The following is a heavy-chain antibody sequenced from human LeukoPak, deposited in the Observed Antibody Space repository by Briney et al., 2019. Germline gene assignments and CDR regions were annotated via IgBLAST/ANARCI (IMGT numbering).Heavy chain of an antibody. V-gene: IGHV3-48*03. CDR3: ASETDTANRDAFDV. CDR2: MSSSGDNI. J-gene: IGHJ3*01. CDR1: GFTFSSYE. Sequence: GGSLRLSCAASGFTFSSYEMNWVRQARGKGLEWVSYMSSSGDNINYADSVKGRFTISRDNARNSLYLQMNSLGVEDTAVYYCASETDTANRDAFDVWGQGTMVTVSS. D-gene: IGHD5-18*01.